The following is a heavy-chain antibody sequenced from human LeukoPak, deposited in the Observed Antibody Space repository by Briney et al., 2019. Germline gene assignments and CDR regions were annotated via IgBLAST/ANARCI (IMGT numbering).Heavy chain of an antibody. CDR2: IGASGGST. V-gene: IGHV3-23*01. D-gene: IGHD5-12*01. CDR3: ARKYGGYADY. CDR1: GFTFSSYA. Sequence: GGSLRLSCATSGFTFSSYAMSWVRQAPGKGLEWVSGIGASGGSTYYADSVKGRFTISRDNSKNTLYLQMNSLRTEDTAVYYCARKYGGYADYWGQGTLVTVSS. J-gene: IGHJ4*02.